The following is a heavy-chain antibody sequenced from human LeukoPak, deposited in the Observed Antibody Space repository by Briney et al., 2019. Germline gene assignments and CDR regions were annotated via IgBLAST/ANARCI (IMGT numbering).Heavy chain of an antibody. CDR2: ISWNSGSI. CDR3: AKDKGAVAGYYFDY. D-gene: IGHD6-19*01. V-gene: IGHV3-9*01. J-gene: IGHJ4*02. CDR1: GFTFDDYA. Sequence: GGSLRLSCAASGFTFDDYAMLWVRQAPGKGLEWVSGISWNSGSIGYADSVKGRFTISRDNAKNSLYLQMNSLRAEDTALYYCAKDKGAVAGYYFDYWGQGTLVTVSS.